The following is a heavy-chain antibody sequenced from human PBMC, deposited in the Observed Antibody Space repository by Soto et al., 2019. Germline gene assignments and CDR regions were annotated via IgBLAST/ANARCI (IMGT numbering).Heavy chain of an antibody. V-gene: IGHV3-23*01. D-gene: IGHD1-20*01. J-gene: IGHJ4*02. CDR3: ARSEMTYNWNE. CDR2: ISGSGEMT. CDR1: GFTFRGDA. Sequence: EVQLLESGGDLVQPGGSLRLSCAASGFTFRGDAMSWVRQAPGKGLEWVSSISGSGEMTHYADSVKGRFTISRDNAKNTLYLQMESLRAEDTALYYCARSEMTYNWNEWGQGALVTVSS.